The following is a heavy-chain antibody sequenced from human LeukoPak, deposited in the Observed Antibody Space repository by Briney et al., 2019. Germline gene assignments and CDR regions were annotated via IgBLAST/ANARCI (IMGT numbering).Heavy chain of an antibody. V-gene: IGHV4-39*07. CDR3: ARVGAYYMAYYDY. Sequence: NPSEALSLTCTVSGGSISSSSYYWGWIRQPPGKGLEWIGSIYYSGSTYYNPSLKSRVTISVDTSKNQFSLKLSSVTAADTAVYYCARVGAYYMAYYDYWGQGTLVTVSS. CDR2: IYYSGST. CDR1: GGSISSSSYY. J-gene: IGHJ4*02. D-gene: IGHD3-10*01.